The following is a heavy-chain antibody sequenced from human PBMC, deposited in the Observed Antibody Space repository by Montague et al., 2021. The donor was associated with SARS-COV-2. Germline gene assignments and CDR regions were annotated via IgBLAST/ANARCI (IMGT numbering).Heavy chain of an antibody. V-gene: IGHV3-23*03. D-gene: IGHD3-9*01. J-gene: IGHJ5*02. CDR1: GFTFSNSP. Sequence: SLRLSCAASGFTFSNSPMSWVRQAPGKGLDWVSVIHSAGRGTYYADSVQGRFTISRDNLKNTVYLQMNSLRDVDTALYYCAKVGDILAGYSLINLDAGAQGTLV. CDR2: IHSAGRGT. CDR3: AKVGDILAGYSLINLDA.